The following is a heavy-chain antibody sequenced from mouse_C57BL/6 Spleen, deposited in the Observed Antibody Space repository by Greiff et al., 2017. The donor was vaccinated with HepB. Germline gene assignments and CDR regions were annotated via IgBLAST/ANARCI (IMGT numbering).Heavy chain of an antibody. J-gene: IGHJ4*01. CDR3: ARPGAQATGAMDY. CDR2: ISSGSSTI. Sequence: EVLLVESGGGLVRPGGSLNLSCAASGFTFSNYGMHWVRQAPGKGLEWVAYISSGSSTIYYADKVKGRFTIARDNAKTTLFLQITRLRSEDTAMYYCARPGAQATGAMDYWGQGTSVTVS. CDR1: GFTFSNYG. V-gene: IGHV5-17*01. D-gene: IGHD3-2*02.